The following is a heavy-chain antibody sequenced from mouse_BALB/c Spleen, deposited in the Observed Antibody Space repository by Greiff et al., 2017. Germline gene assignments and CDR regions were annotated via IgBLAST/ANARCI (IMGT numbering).Heavy chain of an antibody. CDR1: GYTFTSYW. Sequence: QVQLKQPGAELVKPGASVKLSCKASGYTFTSYWMHWVKQRPGQGLEWIGEINPSNGRTNYNEKFKSKATLTVDKSSSTAYMQLSSLTSEDSAVYYCARGAFPTYYFDYWGQGTTLTVSS. CDR3: ARGAFPTYYFDY. V-gene: IGHV1S81*02. D-gene: IGHD3-1*01. J-gene: IGHJ2*01. CDR2: INPSNGRT.